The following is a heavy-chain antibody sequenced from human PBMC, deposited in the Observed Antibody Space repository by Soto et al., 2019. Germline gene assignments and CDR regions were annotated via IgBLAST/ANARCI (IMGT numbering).Heavy chain of an antibody. V-gene: IGHV1-69*04. CDR2: IIPILGIA. Sequence: GASVKVSCKASGGTFSSYTISWVRQAPGQGLEWMGRIIPILGIANYAQKFQGRVTITADKSTSTAYMELSSLRSEDTAVYYCARDRGYSSGPTDYWGQGTLVTVSS. CDR3: ARDRGYSSGPTDY. J-gene: IGHJ4*02. D-gene: IGHD6-19*01. CDR1: GGTFSSYT.